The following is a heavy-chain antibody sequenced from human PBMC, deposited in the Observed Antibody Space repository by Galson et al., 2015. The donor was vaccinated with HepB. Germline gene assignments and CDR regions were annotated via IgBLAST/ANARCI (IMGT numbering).Heavy chain of an antibody. D-gene: IGHD5-18*01. Sequence: SLRLSCAASGFTFSNYAMSWVRRAPGKGLEWVSVISGSGVSTYYADSVKGRFTISRDNSKNTLYVQMNSLRAEDTAVYYCAKRGFSYGLTSGSYDFWGQGTLVTGSS. CDR2: ISGSGVST. V-gene: IGHV3-23*01. CDR3: AKRGFSYGLTSGSYDF. CDR1: GFTFSNYA. J-gene: IGHJ4*02.